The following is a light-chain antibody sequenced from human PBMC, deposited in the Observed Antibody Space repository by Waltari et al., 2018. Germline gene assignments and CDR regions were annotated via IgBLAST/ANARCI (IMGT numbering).Light chain of an antibody. CDR1: SSDGDDYKI. V-gene: IGLV2-14*03. Sequence: QSALTQPASVSGSPGQSVTIPCTGASSDGDDYKIVPWFRQHPGKVPKLILFDVSNRPSDISNRFSGYKSGNTAFLTISRLQADDEADYYCTTYPDTNTPVVFGGGTKVTV. CDR2: DVS. CDR3: TTYPDTNTPVV. J-gene: IGLJ2*01.